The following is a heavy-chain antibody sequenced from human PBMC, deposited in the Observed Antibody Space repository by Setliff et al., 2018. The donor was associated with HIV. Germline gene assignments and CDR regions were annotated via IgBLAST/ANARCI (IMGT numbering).Heavy chain of an antibody. V-gene: IGHV4-59*08. CDR3: ARAVSHVDY. CDR1: GGSISSYY. D-gene: IGHD6-19*01. Sequence: LSLTCIVSGGSISSYYWSWIRQPPGKGLEWIGYIYYSGSTNYNPSLKNRVTISIDTSKNQFSLKLSSVTAADTAVYYCARAVSHVDYWGQGTLVTVSS. J-gene: IGHJ4*02. CDR2: IYYSGST.